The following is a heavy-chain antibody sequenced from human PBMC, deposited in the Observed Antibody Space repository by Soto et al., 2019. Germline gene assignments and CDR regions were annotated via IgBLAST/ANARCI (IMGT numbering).Heavy chain of an antibody. CDR2: MHHSGST. V-gene: IGHV4-31*03. J-gene: IGHJ4*02. CDR3: ARSHGAYSGYDFGSDY. CDR1: GGSISSGYYY. D-gene: IGHD5-12*01. Sequence: QVQLQESGPGLVKPSQTLSLTCTVSGGSISSGYYYWSWVRQHPGKGLEWIGYMHHSGSTYYNPSLKSRASISVDPSKNQFSLKLSSVTAADTAVYYCARSHGAYSGYDFGSDYWGQGTPVTVSS.